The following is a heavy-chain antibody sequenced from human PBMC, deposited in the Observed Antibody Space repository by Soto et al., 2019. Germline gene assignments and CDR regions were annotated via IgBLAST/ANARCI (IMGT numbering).Heavy chain of an antibody. CDR3: ARVLGYCCSTSCYMGGDYYYGMDV. CDR2: IIPIFGTA. V-gene: IGHV1-69*01. Sequence: QGLEWIGGIIPIFGTADYAQKFQGRVTITADESTSTAYMELSSLRSEDTAVYYCARVLGYCCSTSCYMGGDYYYGMDVWGQGLMLTVSS. D-gene: IGHD2-2*02. J-gene: IGHJ6*02.